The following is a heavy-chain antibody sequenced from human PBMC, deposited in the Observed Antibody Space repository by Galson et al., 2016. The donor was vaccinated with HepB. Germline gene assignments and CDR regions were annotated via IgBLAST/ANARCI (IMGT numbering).Heavy chain of an antibody. Sequence: VKVSCKASGGDFSSYGISWVRQAPGQGLEWMGGIIPLVGTGNYADKFQGRVIMTADESTTTAYMELSSLRSEDRAVYFCAREIPYLDSWGQGTLVTVSS. CDR1: GGDFSSYG. J-gene: IGHJ4*02. CDR2: IIPLVGTG. CDR3: AREIPYLDS. V-gene: IGHV1-69*01.